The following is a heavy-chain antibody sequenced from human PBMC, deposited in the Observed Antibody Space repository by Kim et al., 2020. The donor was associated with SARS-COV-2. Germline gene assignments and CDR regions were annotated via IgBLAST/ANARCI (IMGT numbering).Heavy chain of an antibody. CDR3: ARGPSGYSYGKSDY. Sequence: GGSLRLSCAASGFTFNTYSMKWVRQAPGKGLEWVSSISSSSTYIYYADSVKGRFTISRDNAKNSLYLEMNSLRAEDTAVYYCARGPSGYSYGKSDYWGQGTLVTVSS. CDR2: ISSSSTYI. J-gene: IGHJ4*02. D-gene: IGHD5-18*01. CDR1: GFTFNTYS. V-gene: IGHV3-21*01.